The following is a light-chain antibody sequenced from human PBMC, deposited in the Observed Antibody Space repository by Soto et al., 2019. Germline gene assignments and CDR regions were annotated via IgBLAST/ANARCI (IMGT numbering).Light chain of an antibody. Sequence: EIVMTQSPATLSVSPGERATLSCRASQSVSDNYLAWYQQRPGQAPRLLLYGASSRATGISDRFSGSGSGTDFTLTISRLEPEDFAVYYCQQRNNWPLTFGGGTKVDI. CDR3: QQRNNWPLT. CDR1: QSVSDNY. J-gene: IGKJ4*02. CDR2: GAS. V-gene: IGKV3D-20*02.